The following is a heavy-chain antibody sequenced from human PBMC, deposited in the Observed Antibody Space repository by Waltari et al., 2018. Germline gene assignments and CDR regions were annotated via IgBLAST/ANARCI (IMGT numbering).Heavy chain of an antibody. J-gene: IGHJ4*02. V-gene: IGHV4-4*02. CDR2: IYHSGST. D-gene: IGHD3-3*01. Sequence: QVQLQESGPGLAKPSGTLSLTCAVSGGSLSSSNWWSWVRQPPGKGLEWIGEIYHSGSTNYNPSLKSRVTISVDKSKNQFSLKLSSVTAADTAVYYCARNYWSGYYIYYFDYWGQGTLVTVSS. CDR1: GGSLSSSNW. CDR3: ARNYWSGYYIYYFDY.